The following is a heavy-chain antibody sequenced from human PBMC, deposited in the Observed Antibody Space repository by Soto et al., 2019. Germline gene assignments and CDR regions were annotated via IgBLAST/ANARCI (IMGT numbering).Heavy chain of an antibody. Sequence: QVQLVQSGAEVKKPGSSVKVSCKASGGTFSRYSINWVRQAPGQAIEWMGEIIPIFGTANYAQKFQGRVTITAVESTSTTYLELRSLSSEDSAVYYCARDGGRHSGGIDYWGQGTLVTVSS. CDR3: ARDGGRHSGGIDY. CDR1: GGTFSRYS. J-gene: IGHJ4*02. CDR2: IIPIFGTA. D-gene: IGHD1-26*01. V-gene: IGHV1-69*01.